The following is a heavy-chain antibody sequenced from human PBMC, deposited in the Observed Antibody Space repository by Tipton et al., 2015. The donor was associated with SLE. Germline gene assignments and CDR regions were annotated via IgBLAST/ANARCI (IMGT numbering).Heavy chain of an antibody. V-gene: IGHV3-30*02. D-gene: IGHD3-16*01. CDR1: GFTYSGYA. Sequence: SLRLSCAASGFTYSGYAMHWVHQAPGKGLEWVAFIRADGSNKDYADSVKGRFTISRDNSKNTLYLQMNRLRVEDTAVYYCAGGTGAYFDHWGQGTLVTASS. J-gene: IGHJ4*02. CDR3: AGGTGAYFDH. CDR2: IRADGSNK.